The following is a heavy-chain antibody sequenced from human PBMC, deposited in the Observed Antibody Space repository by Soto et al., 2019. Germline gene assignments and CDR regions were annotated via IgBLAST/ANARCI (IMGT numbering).Heavy chain of an antibody. CDR1: SGSVSSGSYY. J-gene: IGHJ4*02. V-gene: IGHV4-61*01. Sequence: PADTLSLTCTVSSGSVSSGSYYWIWIRRPPGKALESIGYIYSSGSTNYNPSLKSRVTISIDTSKNQFSLKLTSVTAADTAVYYCATGGYYFDYWGQGTLVTVSS. CDR3: ATGGYYFDY. CDR2: IYSSGST.